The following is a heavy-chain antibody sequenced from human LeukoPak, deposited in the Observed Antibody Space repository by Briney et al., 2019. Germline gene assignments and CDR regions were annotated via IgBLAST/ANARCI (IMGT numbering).Heavy chain of an antibody. CDR2: LSGSGGST. J-gene: IGHJ6*02. CDR3: ARVRGNIVVVTGHRNYYGMDV. D-gene: IGHD2-21*02. CDR1: GVTFSCYA. Sequence: GGSLRLSCAAYGVTFSCYAMSWVRQAPGKGLEWVSALSGSGGSTYYADSAKGQFTISRDNSKNMLYLQMNSLRAEDTAVYYCARVRGNIVVVTGHRNYYGMDVWGQGTTVTVSS. V-gene: IGHV3-23*01.